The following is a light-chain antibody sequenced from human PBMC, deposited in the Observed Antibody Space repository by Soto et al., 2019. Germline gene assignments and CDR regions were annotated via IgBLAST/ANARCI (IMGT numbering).Light chain of an antibody. Sequence: EIVLTQSPGTLSLSAGERATLSCRASQSVSSDFLAWYQQRPGQAPRLLLYGAYSRATGIPDRFSGSGSGTDFTLTISRLEPEDFAVYYCQLHETFGQGTMVEVK. CDR3: QLHET. V-gene: IGKV3-20*01. J-gene: IGKJ1*01. CDR2: GAY. CDR1: QSVSSDF.